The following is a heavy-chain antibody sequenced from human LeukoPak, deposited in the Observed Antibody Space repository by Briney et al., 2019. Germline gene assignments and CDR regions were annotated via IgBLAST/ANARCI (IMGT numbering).Heavy chain of an antibody. D-gene: IGHD3-3*01. J-gene: IGHJ6*02. CDR2: IYYSGST. CDR3: ARHFYDFWSGYYTPHYYYGMDV. CDR1: GGSISSSSYY. V-gene: IGHV4-39*01. Sequence: KPSETLSLTCTVSGGSISSSSYYWGWIRQPPGKGLEWIGSIYYSGSTYYNPSLKSRVTISVDTSKNQFSLKLSSVTAADTAVYYCARHFYDFWSGYYTPHYYYGMDVWGQGTTVTVSS.